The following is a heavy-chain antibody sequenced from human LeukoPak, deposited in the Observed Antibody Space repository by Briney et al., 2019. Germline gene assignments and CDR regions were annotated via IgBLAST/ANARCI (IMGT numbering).Heavy chain of an antibody. J-gene: IGHJ5*02. V-gene: IGHV4-34*01. Sequence: SETLSLTCAVYGGSFSGYYWSWIRQPPGKGLEWIGEINHSGSTNYNPALKSRGPISVDTSQNQFSLKLSSVTAADTAVYYCARPNRLNYYGSGSSTWFDPWGQGTLVTVSS. CDR2: INHSGST. CDR3: ARPNRLNYYGSGSSTWFDP. D-gene: IGHD3-10*01. CDR1: GGSFSGYY.